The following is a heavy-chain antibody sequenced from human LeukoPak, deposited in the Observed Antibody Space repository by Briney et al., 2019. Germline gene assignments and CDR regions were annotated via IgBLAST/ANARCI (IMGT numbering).Heavy chain of an antibody. CDR3: RCGSGSYYNWTDN. V-gene: IGHV1-69*04. D-gene: IGHD3-10*01. Sequence: ASVKVSCKASGGTFSSYAIDWVRQAPGQGLEWMGRIIPILGKANYAQKFEGRVTITADKSTSTAYMEMRSLKSEDTAVYYCRCGSGSYYNWTDNWGQGTLVTVSS. J-gene: IGHJ4*02. CDR1: GGTFSSYA. CDR2: IIPILGKA.